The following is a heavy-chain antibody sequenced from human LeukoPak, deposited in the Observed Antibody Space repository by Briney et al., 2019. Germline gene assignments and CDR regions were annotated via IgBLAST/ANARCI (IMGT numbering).Heavy chain of an antibody. V-gene: IGHV3-30*04. Sequence: GGSLRLSCAASGFTFSSYAMHWVRQAPGKGLKWVAVISYDGSNKYYADSVKGRFTISGDNAKNTLYLQMNSLRAEDTAVYYCASGGSYYYYYGMDVWGQGTTVTVSS. CDR2: ISYDGSNK. D-gene: IGHD4-23*01. CDR1: GFTFSSYA. J-gene: IGHJ6*02. CDR3: ASGGSYYYYYGMDV.